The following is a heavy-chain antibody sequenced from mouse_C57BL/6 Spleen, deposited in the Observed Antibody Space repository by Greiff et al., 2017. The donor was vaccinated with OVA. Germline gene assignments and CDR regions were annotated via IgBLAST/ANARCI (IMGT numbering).Heavy chain of an antibody. CDR2: INPSSGYT. CDR3: APGYGNSAY. J-gene: IGHJ3*01. CDR1: GYTFTSYW. Sequence: QVQLQQSGAELAKPGASVKLSCKASGYTFTSYWMHWVKQRPGQGLEWIGYINPSSGYTKYNQKFKDKAPLTADKSSSTAYRQLSSLTYEDSAVYYCAPGYGNSAYWGQGTLVTVSA. V-gene: IGHV1-7*01. D-gene: IGHD2-10*02.